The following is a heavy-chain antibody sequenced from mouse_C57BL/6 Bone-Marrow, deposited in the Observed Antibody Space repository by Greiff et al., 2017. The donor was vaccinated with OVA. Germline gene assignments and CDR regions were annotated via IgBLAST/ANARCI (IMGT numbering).Heavy chain of an antibody. CDR3: TRLLDAMDY. CDR1: GFTFSSYA. V-gene: IGHV5-9-1*02. CDR2: ISSGGDYI. J-gene: IGHJ4*01. D-gene: IGHD2-1*01. Sequence: VESGDGLVKPGGSLKLSCAASGFTFSSYAMSWVRQTPEKRLEWVAYISSGGDYIYYADTVKGRFTISRNNARNTLYLQMSSLKSEDTAMYYCTRLLDAMDYWGQGTSVTVSS.